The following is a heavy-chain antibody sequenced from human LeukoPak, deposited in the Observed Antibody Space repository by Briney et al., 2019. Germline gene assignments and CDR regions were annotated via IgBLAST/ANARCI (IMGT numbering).Heavy chain of an antibody. V-gene: IGHV1-18*01. CDR3: ARDPWYSSGWYLGHGMDV. CDR2: ISAYNGNT. CDR1: GYTFTSYG. D-gene: IGHD6-19*01. Sequence: GASVKVSCKASGYTFTSYGISWVRQAPGQGLEWMGWISAYNGNTNYAQKLQGRVTMTTDTSTSTAYMELRSLRSDDTAVYYCARDPWYSSGWYLGHGMDVWGQGTTVTVSS. J-gene: IGHJ6*02.